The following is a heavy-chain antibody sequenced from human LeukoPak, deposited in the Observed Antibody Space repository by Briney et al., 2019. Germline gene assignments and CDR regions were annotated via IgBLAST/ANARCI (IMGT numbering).Heavy chain of an antibody. CDR1: VGSTCISAYY. CDR2: IYYSVTT. Sequence: SQTLSPTCTVSVGSTCISAYYWGWIRPPPGKGLEWIGSIYYSVTTYYNPSLKSRVTISVDSSKNQFSLKLNSVTAADTAVYYCARDRLRWPKIDYWGQGTLVTVSS. J-gene: IGHJ4*02. V-gene: IGHV4-39*07. CDR3: ARDRLRWPKIDY. D-gene: IGHD4-23*01.